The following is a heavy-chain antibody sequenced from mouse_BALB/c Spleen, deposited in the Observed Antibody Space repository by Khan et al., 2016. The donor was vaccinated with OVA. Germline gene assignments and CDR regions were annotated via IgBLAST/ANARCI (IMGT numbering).Heavy chain of an antibody. CDR1: GYTFTNYW. D-gene: IGHD4-1*01. CDR3: TRWDTWFFDV. V-gene: IGHV1-63*02. Sequence: QVQLQQSGNELIRPGTSVKMSCKASGYTFTNYWLGWVKQRPGHGLEWIGDIYPTGYFTNYNEKFKGKATLTVDTSSNTAYMQLSGLTSEDSAVYFCTRWDTWFFDVWGAGTTVTVSS. J-gene: IGHJ1*01. CDR2: IYPTGYFT.